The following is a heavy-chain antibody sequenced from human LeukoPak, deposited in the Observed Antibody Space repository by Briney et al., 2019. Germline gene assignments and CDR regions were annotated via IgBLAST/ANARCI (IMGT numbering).Heavy chain of an antibody. D-gene: IGHD4-17*01. CDR1: GGTFSSYA. CDR2: IIPIFGTA. V-gene: IGHV1-69*06. Sequence: ASVKVSCKASGGTFSSYAISWVRQAPGQGLEWMGRIIPIFGTANYAQKFQGRVTITADKSTSTAYMELSSLRSEDTAVYYCARGRHSYGAYASYYFDYWGQGTLVTVSS. J-gene: IGHJ4*02. CDR3: ARGRHSYGAYASYYFDY.